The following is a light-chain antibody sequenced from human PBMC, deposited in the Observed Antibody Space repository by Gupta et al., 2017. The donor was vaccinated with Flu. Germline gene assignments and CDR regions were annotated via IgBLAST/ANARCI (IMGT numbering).Light chain of an antibody. CDR3: QQYNNWPPIT. V-gene: IGKV3-15*01. Sequence: ERSPLSCRASQSVTSNLAGYQHKPGQAPRLLIYGTSTRATGIPARLSGSGSGTDFTLTISSLQSEDFAVYYCQQYNNWPPITFGQGTRLEI. J-gene: IGKJ5*01. CDR1: QSVTSN. CDR2: GTS.